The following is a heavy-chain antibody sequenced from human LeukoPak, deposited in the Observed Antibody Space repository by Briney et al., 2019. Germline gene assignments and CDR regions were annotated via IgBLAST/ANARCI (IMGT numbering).Heavy chain of an antibody. D-gene: IGHD3-10*01. CDR3: ARGYYGSVSYYYFDY. CDR1: GFTFSSYA. CDR2: ISGSGGST. V-gene: IGHV3-23*01. Sequence: GGSLRLSCAASGFTFSSYAMSWVRQAPGKGLEWVSAISGSGGSTYYADSVKGRFTISRDNAKNSLYLQMNSLRAEDTAVYYCARGYYGSVSYYYFDYWGQGTLVTVSS. J-gene: IGHJ4*02.